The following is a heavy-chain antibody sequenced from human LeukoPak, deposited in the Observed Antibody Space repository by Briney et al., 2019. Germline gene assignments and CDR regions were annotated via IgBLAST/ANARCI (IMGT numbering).Heavy chain of an antibody. Sequence: SVKVSCKASGGTFSSYAISWVRQAPGQGLEWMGGIIPIFGTANYAQKFQGRVTITTDESTSTAYMELSSLRSEDTAVYYCARLVGYCSSTSCLDFEYWGQGTLVTVSS. CDR2: IIPIFGTA. J-gene: IGHJ4*02. CDR3: ARLVGYCSSTSCLDFEY. CDR1: GGTFSSYA. D-gene: IGHD2-2*01. V-gene: IGHV1-69*05.